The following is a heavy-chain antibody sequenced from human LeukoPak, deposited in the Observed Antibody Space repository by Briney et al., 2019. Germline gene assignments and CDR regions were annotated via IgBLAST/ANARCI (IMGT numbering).Heavy chain of an antibody. Sequence: SETLSLTCTVSGGSISSYYWSWIQQPPRKGPEWIGYIYYSGSTNYNPSLKSRVTISVDTSKNQFSLKLSSVTAADTAVYYCAREGIAAAGFTHDAFDIWGQGTMVTVSS. CDR2: IYYSGST. V-gene: IGHV4-59*01. CDR1: GGSISSYY. D-gene: IGHD6-13*01. CDR3: AREGIAAAGFTHDAFDI. J-gene: IGHJ3*02.